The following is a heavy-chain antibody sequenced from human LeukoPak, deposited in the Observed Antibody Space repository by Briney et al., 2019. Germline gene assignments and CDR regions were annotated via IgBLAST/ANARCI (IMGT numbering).Heavy chain of an antibody. CDR1: GGTFSSYA. D-gene: IGHD2-15*01. J-gene: IGHJ6*02. V-gene: IGHV1-69*13. Sequence: SVKVSCKASGGTFSSYAISWVRQAPGQGLEWMGGIIPIFGTVNYAQKFQGRVTITADESTSTAYMELSSLRSEDTAVYYCATPATLVVVVAATDYYYYGMDVWGQGTTVTVSS. CDR2: IIPIFGTV. CDR3: ATPATLVVVVAATDYYYYGMDV.